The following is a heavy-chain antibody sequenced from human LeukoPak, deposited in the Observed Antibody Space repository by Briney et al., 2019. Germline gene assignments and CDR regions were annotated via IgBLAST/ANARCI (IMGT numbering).Heavy chain of an antibody. Sequence: PGGSLRLSRAASGFTFSSYAMHWVRQAPGKGLEWVAVISYDGSNKYYAASVKGRFTISRDNSKNTVYLQMNSLRGEDTAVYYCAREGASSLVRGVIGYWGPGTLVTVSS. D-gene: IGHD3-10*01. CDR3: AREGASSLVRGVIGY. J-gene: IGHJ4*02. CDR1: GFTFSSYA. CDR2: ISYDGSNK. V-gene: IGHV3-30*14.